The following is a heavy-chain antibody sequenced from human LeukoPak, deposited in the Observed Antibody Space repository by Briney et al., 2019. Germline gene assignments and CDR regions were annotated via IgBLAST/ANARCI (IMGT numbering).Heavy chain of an antibody. D-gene: IGHD4-17*01. CDR2: IYYSGST. CDR3: ARAPTVTFFDY. V-gene: IGHV4-38-2*02. CDR1: GSSIIRGYY. Sequence: SETLSLTCNVSGSSIIRGYYWGWIRQPPGMGLEWIGTIYYSGSTNLNPSFKSRVTLSVDTSKNQFSLRLSSVTAADTAVYYCARAPTVTFFDYWGQGTLVTVSS. J-gene: IGHJ4*02.